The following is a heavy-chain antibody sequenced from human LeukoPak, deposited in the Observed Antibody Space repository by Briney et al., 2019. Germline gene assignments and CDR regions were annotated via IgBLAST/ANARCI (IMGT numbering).Heavy chain of an antibody. D-gene: IGHD1-26*01. V-gene: IGHV4-39*07. J-gene: IGHJ4*02. CDR3: ARPTYSGSYSGGFDY. CDR2: IYYTGST. CDR1: GGSISSSGNY. Sequence: ETQSLTCSVSGGSISSSGNYWGWIRQPPGKGLEWIGTIYYTGSTHYNSSLKSRVTISVDTSKNQFSLKLSSVTAADTAMYYCARPTYSGSYSGGFDYWGQGTLVTVSS.